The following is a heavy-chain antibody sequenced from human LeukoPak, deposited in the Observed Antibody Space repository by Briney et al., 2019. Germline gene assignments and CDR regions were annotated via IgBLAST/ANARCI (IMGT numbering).Heavy chain of an antibody. J-gene: IGHJ6*02. CDR3: AKELWFGDRNYYYYGMDV. V-gene: IGHV3-20*04. D-gene: IGHD3-10*01. CDR2: INWNGGST. Sequence: GGSLRLSCAASGFTFDDYGMSWVRQAPGKGLEWVSGINWNGGSTGYADSVKGRFTISRDNAKNSLYLQMNSLRAEDTALYYCAKELWFGDRNYYYYGMDVWGQGTTVTVSS. CDR1: GFTFDDYG.